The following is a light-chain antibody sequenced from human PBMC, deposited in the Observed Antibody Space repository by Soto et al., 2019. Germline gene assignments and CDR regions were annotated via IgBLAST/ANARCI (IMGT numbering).Light chain of an antibody. J-gene: IGKJ4*01. CDR2: DAS. V-gene: IGKV3-11*01. CDR3: QQRSNWPLT. CDR1: QSVSSY. Sequence: EIVLTQSPATLSLSPGERATLSCRASQSVSSYLAWYQQKPGQAPRLLIYDASNRAPGIPARFSGRGSGTSFTLPISSLEPEDFSLYYCQQRSNWPLTFRGGTKVQIK.